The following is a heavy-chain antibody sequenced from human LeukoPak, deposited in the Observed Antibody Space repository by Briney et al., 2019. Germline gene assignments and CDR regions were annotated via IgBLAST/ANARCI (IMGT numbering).Heavy chain of an antibody. Sequence: GSLRLSCAASGFTFSSYAMSWVRQAPGKGLEWIGEINHSGSTNYNPSLKSRVTISVDTSKNQFSLKLSSVTAADTAVYYCAREGAHSAFDIWGQGTMVTVSS. CDR1: GFTFSSYA. J-gene: IGHJ3*02. D-gene: IGHD1-26*01. V-gene: IGHV4-34*01. CDR2: INHSGST. CDR3: AREGAHSAFDI.